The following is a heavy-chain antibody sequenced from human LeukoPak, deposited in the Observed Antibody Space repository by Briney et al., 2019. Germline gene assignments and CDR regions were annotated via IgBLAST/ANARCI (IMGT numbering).Heavy chain of an antibody. CDR3: ARDNDWAFHY. Sequence: QPGRSLRLSCAASGFTFSSYAMPWVRQAPGKGLEWVSYINHNGEMIFYPDFVKGRFTISRDNAKNSLYLQMNSLRDEDTAVYYCARDNDWAFHYWGQGTLVTVSS. D-gene: IGHD3-9*01. CDR2: INHNGEMI. V-gene: IGHV3-48*02. CDR1: GFTFSSYA. J-gene: IGHJ4*02.